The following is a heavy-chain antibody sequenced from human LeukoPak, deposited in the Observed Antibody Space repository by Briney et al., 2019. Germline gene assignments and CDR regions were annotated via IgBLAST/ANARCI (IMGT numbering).Heavy chain of an antibody. CDR3: ARALGYGSGSYSQPLNWFDP. Sequence: ASVKVSCKASGYTFTGYYMHWVRQAPGQALEWMGWINPSSGCTKFAQKFQGRVTMTSDTSISAAYMELSRLRSDDTAVYYCARALGYGSGSYSQPLNWFDPWGQGTLVTVPS. V-gene: IGHV1-2*02. D-gene: IGHD3-10*01. J-gene: IGHJ5*02. CDR2: INPSSGCT. CDR1: GYTFTGYY.